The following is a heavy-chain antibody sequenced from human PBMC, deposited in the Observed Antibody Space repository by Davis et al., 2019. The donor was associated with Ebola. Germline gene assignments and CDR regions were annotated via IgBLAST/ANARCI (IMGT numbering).Heavy chain of an antibody. CDR1: GDSVSSNSAA. CDR3: PSVAHNSAWS. D-gene: IGHD6-19*01. V-gene: IGHV6-1*01. CDR2: TYYRSEWYY. J-gene: IGHJ5*02. Sequence: PSETLSLTCAISGDSVSSNSAAWHWIRLSPSRGLEWLGRTYYRSEWYYDYAMSVKSRITVNPDTSKNRFSLQLNSVTPGDTAVYYCPSVAHNSAWSWSQGTLVTVSS.